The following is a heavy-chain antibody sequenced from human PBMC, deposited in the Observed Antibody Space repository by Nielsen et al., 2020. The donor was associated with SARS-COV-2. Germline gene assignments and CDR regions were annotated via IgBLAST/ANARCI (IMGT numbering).Heavy chain of an antibody. CDR3: ARCEIAAAAIWFDP. CDR2: IDPSDSYT. V-gene: IGHV5-10-1*01. CDR1: GYSFTSYW. J-gene: IGHJ5*02. D-gene: IGHD6-13*01. Sequence: GESLKTSCQGSGYSFTSYWISWVRQMPGKGLEWMGRIDPSDSYTNYSPSFQGHVTISADKSISTAYLQWSSLKASDTAMYYCARCEIAAAAIWFDPWGQGTLVTVSS.